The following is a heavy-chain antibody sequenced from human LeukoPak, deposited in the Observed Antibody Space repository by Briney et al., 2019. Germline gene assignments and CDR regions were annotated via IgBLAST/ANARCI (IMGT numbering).Heavy chain of an antibody. CDR2: ISSSSSYI. CDR1: GFAFSSYS. CDR3: ASLFGGLVMTGYLMAGAFDI. V-gene: IGHV3-21*01. Sequence: GGSLRLSCAASGFAFSSYSMNWVRQAPGKGLEWVSSISSSSSYIYYADSVKGRFTISRDNAKNSLYLQMNSLRAEDTAVYYCASLFGGLVMTGYLMAGAFDIWGQGTTVTVSS. D-gene: IGHD3-9*01. J-gene: IGHJ3*02.